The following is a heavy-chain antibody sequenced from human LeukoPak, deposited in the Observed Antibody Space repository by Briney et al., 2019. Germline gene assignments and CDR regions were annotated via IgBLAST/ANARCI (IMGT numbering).Heavy chain of an antibody. CDR1: GYTFTSYG. D-gene: IGHD3-22*01. Sequence: ASVKVSCKASGYTFTSYGISWVRQAPGQGLEWMGWISAYNGNTNYAQKLQGRVTMTTDTSTSTAYMELRSLRSDDTAVYYCARDLEGDYYPTDAFDIWGQGTMVTVSS. V-gene: IGHV1-18*01. CDR3: ARDLEGDYYPTDAFDI. J-gene: IGHJ3*02. CDR2: ISAYNGNT.